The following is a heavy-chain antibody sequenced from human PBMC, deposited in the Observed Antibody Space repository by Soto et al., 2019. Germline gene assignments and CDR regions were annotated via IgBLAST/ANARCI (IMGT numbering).Heavy chain of an antibody. V-gene: IGHV3-33*01. Sequence: QVQLVESGGGVVQPGRSLRLSCAASGFTFSSYGMHWVRQAPGKGLEWVAVIWYDGSNKYYADSVKGRFTISRDNSKNTLYLQMNSLRAEDTAVYYCGPAEAPFDYWGQGTLVTVSS. CDR3: GPAEAPFDY. CDR1: GFTFSSYG. J-gene: IGHJ4*02. CDR2: IWYDGSNK.